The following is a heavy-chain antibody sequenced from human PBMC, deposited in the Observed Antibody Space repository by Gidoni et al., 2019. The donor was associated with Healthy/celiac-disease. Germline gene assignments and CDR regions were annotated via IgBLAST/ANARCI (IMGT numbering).Heavy chain of an antibody. CDR3: ARVAVAGTDNWFDP. D-gene: IGHD6-19*01. CDR2: IYHSGST. V-gene: IGHV4-38-2*02. J-gene: IGHJ5*02. Sequence: QVQLQESGPGLVKPSETLSLTCTVSGSSISSGYYWGWIRQPPGKGLEWLGSIYHSGSTYYNPSLKSRVTISVDTSKNQFSLKLSSVTAADTAVYYCARVAVAGTDNWFDPWGQGTLVTVSS. CDR1: GSSISSGYY.